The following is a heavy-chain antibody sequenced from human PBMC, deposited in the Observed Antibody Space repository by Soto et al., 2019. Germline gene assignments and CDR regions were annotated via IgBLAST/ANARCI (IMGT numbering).Heavy chain of an antibody. CDR1: GFTFSNYY. CDR3: AKENTYYYDSSGPG. D-gene: IGHD3-22*01. V-gene: IGHV3-11*01. CDR2: ISHSFLTM. Sequence: GGSLRLSCVASGFTFSNYYMSWIRQAPGKGLEWVSDISHSFLTMHYAESVKGRFTISRDNSKNTLYLQMNSLRAEDTAVYYCAKENTYYYDSSGPGWGQGTLVTVSS. J-gene: IGHJ4*02.